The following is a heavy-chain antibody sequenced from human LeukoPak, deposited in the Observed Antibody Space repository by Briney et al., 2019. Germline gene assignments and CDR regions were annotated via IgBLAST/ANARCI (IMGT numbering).Heavy chain of an antibody. J-gene: IGHJ5*02. CDR1: GGSFSGYY. Sequence: SETLSLTCAVYGGSFSGYYWSWIRQPPGKGLEWIREINHSGSTNYNPSLKSRVTISVDTSKNQFSLKLSSVTAADTAVYYCARRRRPDIVVVVAATPYNWFDPWGQGTLVTVSS. CDR2: INHSGST. D-gene: IGHD2-15*01. V-gene: IGHV4-34*01. CDR3: ARRRRPDIVVVVAATPYNWFDP.